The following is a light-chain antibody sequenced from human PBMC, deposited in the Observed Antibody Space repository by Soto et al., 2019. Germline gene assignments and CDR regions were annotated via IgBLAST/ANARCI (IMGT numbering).Light chain of an antibody. Sequence: DIQMTQSPSTLSGSVGDSVTITCRASQTISSWLAWYQQKPGKAPKLLIYKASTLKSGVPSRFSGCGSGTEFTLNISSLKPDDFATIDCKNYTSYSEAFGQGTKVELK. CDR3: KNYTSYSEA. V-gene: IGKV1-5*03. CDR2: KAS. CDR1: QTISSW. J-gene: IGKJ1*01.